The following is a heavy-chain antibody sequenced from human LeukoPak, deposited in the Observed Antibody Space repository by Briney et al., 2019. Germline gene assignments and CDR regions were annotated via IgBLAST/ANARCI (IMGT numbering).Heavy chain of an antibody. CDR2: IYYSGST. V-gene: IGHV4-59*12. CDR1: GGSISSYY. Sequence: PSETLSPTCTVSGGSISSYYWSWIRQPPGKGLEWIGYIYYSGSTNYNPSLKSRVTISVDTSKSQFSLKLSSVTAADTAVYYCASLVGAIPDYWGQGTLVTVSS. J-gene: IGHJ4*02. CDR3: ASLVGAIPDY. D-gene: IGHD1-26*01.